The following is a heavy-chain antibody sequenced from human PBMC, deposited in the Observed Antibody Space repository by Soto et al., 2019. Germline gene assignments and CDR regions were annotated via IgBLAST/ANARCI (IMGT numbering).Heavy chain of an antibody. Sequence: GSLRLSCAASGFTLSSYAMSWVRQAPGKGLEWVSAISGSGGSTYYADSVKVLFTISRDNSKNTLYLQMNSLRAEDTAVYYCAKCPYGYSGYDLVYYFDYWGQGTLVTVSS. V-gene: IGHV3-23*01. CDR2: ISGSGGST. D-gene: IGHD5-12*01. J-gene: IGHJ4*02. CDR3: AKCPYGYSGYDLVYYFDY. CDR1: GFTLSSYA.